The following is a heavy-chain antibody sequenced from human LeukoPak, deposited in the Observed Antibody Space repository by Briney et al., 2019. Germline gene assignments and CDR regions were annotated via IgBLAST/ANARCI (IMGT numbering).Heavy chain of an antibody. Sequence: SETLSLTCTVSGGSISSYYWSWIRQPPGKGLEWIGYIYYSGSTNYNPSLKSRVTISVDTATNQFSLKLRSVTAADTAVYYCARDFSAAFDIWGQGTMVTVSS. D-gene: IGHD2/OR15-2a*01. CDR2: IYYSGST. CDR1: GGSISSYY. J-gene: IGHJ3*02. CDR3: ARDFSAAFDI. V-gene: IGHV4-59*01.